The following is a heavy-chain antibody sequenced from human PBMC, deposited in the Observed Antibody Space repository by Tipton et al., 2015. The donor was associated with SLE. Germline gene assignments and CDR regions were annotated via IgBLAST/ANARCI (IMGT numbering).Heavy chain of an antibody. CDR3: ARAKCPDIRLHLGECAFDI. J-gene: IGHJ3*02. CDR1: GASISTRSYY. D-gene: IGHD3-16*01. Sequence: TLSLTCTVSGASISTRSYYWGWIRQSPGKGLEWIGSIYYSGSTYYNPSLKSRVTISVDTSKNQFSLKLSSVTAADTAVYYCARAKCPDIRLHLGECAFDIWGQGTVVTVSS. V-gene: IGHV4-39*07. CDR2: IYYSGST.